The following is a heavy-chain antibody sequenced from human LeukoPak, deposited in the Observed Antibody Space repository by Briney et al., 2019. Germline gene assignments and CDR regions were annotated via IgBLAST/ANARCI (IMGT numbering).Heavy chain of an antibody. CDR2: IKSKTDGGTT. CDR1: GFTFSNAW. CDR3: AREGAAAAPY. Sequence: GGSLRLSCAASGFTFSNAWMSWVRQAPGKGLEWVGRIKSKTDGGTTDYAAPVRGRFTISRDDSKNTLYLQMNSLRAEDTAMYYCAREGAAAAPYWGQGTLVTVSS. D-gene: IGHD6-13*01. J-gene: IGHJ4*02. V-gene: IGHV3-15*01.